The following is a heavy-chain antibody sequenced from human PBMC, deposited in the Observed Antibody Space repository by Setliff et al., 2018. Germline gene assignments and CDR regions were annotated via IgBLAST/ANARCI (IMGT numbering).Heavy chain of an antibody. CDR1: GVSIANTASY. CDR3: ARGRNVAARLLDS. D-gene: IGHD6-6*01. Sequence: PSETLSLTCNVSGVSIANTASYWSWIRQPAGKTLEWIGQVYVGGDTYYNPSFESRVTISGDTSKNQVSLKLSSVTAADTAVYYCARGRNVAARLLDSWGQGALVTVSS. J-gene: IGHJ4*02. V-gene: IGHV4-61*09. CDR2: VYVGGDT.